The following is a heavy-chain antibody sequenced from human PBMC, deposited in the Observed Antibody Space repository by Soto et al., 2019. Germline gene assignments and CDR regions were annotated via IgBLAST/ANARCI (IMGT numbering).Heavy chain of an antibody. Sequence: EVQLVESGGGLVQPGGSLRLSCAASGFTFSSYSMNWVRQAPGKGLEWVSYISSSSSTIYYADSVKGRFTISRDNAKNSLYLQMNSLRAEDTAVYYCARVRAGYSSGWYFDYWGQGTLVTVSS. CDR2: ISSSSSTI. D-gene: IGHD6-19*01. CDR1: GFTFSSYS. V-gene: IGHV3-48*01. CDR3: ARVRAGYSSGWYFDY. J-gene: IGHJ4*02.